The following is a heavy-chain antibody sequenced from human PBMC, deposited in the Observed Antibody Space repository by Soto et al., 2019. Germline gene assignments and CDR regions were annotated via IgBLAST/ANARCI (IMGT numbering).Heavy chain of an antibody. V-gene: IGHV3-30*18. CDR3: AKNEYGMDV. CDR1: GFTFSSYG. J-gene: IGHJ6*02. Sequence: QVQLVESGGGVVQPGRSLRLSCAASGFTFSSYGMHLVRQAPGKGLEWVADISYEGSTKYYADSVKGRFTISRDNSKNTLYLQMNSLRAEDTAVYYCAKNEYGMDVWGQGTTVTVSS. CDR2: ISYEGSTK.